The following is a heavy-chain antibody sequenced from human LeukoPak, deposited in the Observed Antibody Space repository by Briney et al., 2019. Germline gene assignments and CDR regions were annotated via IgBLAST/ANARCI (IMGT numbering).Heavy chain of an antibody. CDR3: ANAIAGSGSYYNHRGY. J-gene: IGHJ4*02. CDR1: GYTFTGYY. D-gene: IGHD3-10*01. CDR2: INPNSGGT. Sequence: ASVKVSCKASGYTFTGYYMHWVRQAPGQGLEWMGWINPNSGGTNYAQKFQGRVTMTRDTSISTAYMELSRLRSDDTAVYYCANAIAGSGSYYNHRGYWGQGTLVTVSS. V-gene: IGHV1-2*02.